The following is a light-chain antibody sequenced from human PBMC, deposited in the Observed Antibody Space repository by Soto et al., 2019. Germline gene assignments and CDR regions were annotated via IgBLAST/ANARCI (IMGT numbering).Light chain of an antibody. CDR3: QQRSNWTKT. CDR2: DAS. Sequence: EIIRTQSPVTLSVSPGERATLSCRASQSVGSNLAWYQEKPGQDPRLLIYDASNRATGIPARFSGSGSGTDFNLTISSLETEDFAVYECQQRSNWTKTFGQGTKVDIK. CDR1: QSVGSN. J-gene: IGKJ1*01. V-gene: IGKV3-11*01.